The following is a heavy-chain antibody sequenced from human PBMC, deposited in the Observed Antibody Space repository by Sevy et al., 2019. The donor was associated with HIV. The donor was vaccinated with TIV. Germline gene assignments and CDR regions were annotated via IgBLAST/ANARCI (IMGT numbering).Heavy chain of an antibody. D-gene: IGHD2-8*01. CDR1: GFTFSKYS. Sequence: GGSLRLSCAASGFTFSKYSMSWVRQPPGKGLEWVSTLSFGCGEINYADYVKGRFTISRDNSKSSVSLQMNNLRPEETAVYYCAREGCTKPHDYWGQGTLVTVSS. J-gene: IGHJ4*02. CDR3: AREGCTKPHDY. CDR2: LSFGCGEI. V-gene: IGHV3-23*01.